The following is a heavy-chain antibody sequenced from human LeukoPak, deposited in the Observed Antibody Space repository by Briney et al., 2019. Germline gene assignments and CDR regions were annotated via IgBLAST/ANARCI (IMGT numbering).Heavy chain of an antibody. V-gene: IGHV3-23*01. CDR2: ISGSGGST. CDR1: GFTFSSYD. D-gene: IGHD6-13*01. J-gene: IGHJ4*02. CDR3: AKDGKKYGSSWDFDY. Sequence: PGGSLRLSCAASGFTFSSYDIIWVRQASGKGLEWVSTISGSGGSTKYADSVKGRFTLSRDNSKNTLYLQMNSLRAEDTSVYYCAKDGKKYGSSWDFDYWGQGTLVTVSS.